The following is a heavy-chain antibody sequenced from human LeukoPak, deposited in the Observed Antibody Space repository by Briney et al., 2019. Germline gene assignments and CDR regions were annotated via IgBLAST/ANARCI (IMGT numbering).Heavy chain of an antibody. V-gene: IGHV5-51*01. CDR1: GYSFTSYW. J-gene: IGHJ4*02. CDR3: ARRSGYSYGHVDY. D-gene: IGHD5-18*01. Sequence: GESLKISCKGSGYSFTSYWIGWVRQMPGKGLEWMGIMYPGDSDTRYSPSFQGQVTISADKSITTAYLQWSSLKASDTAIYYCARRSGYSYGHVDYWGQGTLVTVSP. CDR2: MYPGDSDT.